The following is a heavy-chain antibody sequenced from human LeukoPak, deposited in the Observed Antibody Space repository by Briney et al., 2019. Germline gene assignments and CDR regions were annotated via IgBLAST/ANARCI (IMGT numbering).Heavy chain of an antibody. CDR1: GAFITSYY. J-gene: IGHJ4*02. CDR3: ASSIFINYYFNF. CDR2: IYYRGNT. D-gene: IGHD3-3*01. Sequence: SETLSLTCTVSGAFITSYYWGWVRQPPGKGLEWIGYIYYRGNTNYNPSLKSRITMSLDTSKKQFSLKLTSVTAADTAVYYCASSIFINYYFNFWGQGSLVTVSS. V-gene: IGHV4-59*01.